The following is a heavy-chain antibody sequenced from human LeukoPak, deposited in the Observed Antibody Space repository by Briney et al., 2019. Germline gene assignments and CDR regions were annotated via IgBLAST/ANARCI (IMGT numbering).Heavy chain of an antibody. Sequence: GGSLRLSCAASGFSFSNYWMSWVRQAPGKGLEWVANIKQDGSDKYYVDSVKGRYTISRDNAKNSLYLQMNSLRADDTAVYYCARDEVGLRPPEWLLPEETPPYDYWGQGTLVTVSS. CDR1: GFSFSNYW. CDR3: ARDEVGLRPPEWLLPEETPPYDY. V-gene: IGHV3-7*01. D-gene: IGHD3-3*01. J-gene: IGHJ4*02. CDR2: IKQDGSDK.